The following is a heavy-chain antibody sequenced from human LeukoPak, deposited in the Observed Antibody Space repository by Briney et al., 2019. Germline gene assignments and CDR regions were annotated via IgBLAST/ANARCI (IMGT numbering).Heavy chain of an antibody. CDR1: GGTFSSYA. D-gene: IGHD7-27*01. V-gene: IGHV1-69*13. Sequence: ASVKVSCKASGGTFSSYAISWVRQAPGQGLGWMGGIIPIFGTANYAQKFQGRVTITADESTSTAYMEPSSLRSEDTAVYYCAREWVWGAPALDYFDYWGQGTLVTVSS. J-gene: IGHJ4*02. CDR3: AREWVWGAPALDYFDY. CDR2: IIPIFGTA.